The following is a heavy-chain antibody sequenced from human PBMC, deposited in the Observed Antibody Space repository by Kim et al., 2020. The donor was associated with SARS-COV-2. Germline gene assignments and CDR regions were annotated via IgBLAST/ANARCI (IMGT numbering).Heavy chain of an antibody. Sequence: GGSLRLSCAASGFTFSDHYMDWVRQAPGKGLEWVGRTRNKANSYTTEYAASVKGRFTISRDDSKNSLYLQMNSLKTEDTAVYYCAGGNSVYYYGMDVWGQGTTVTVSS. D-gene: IGHD2-21*02. CDR1: GFTFSDHY. J-gene: IGHJ6*02. CDR3: AGGNSVYYYGMDV. CDR2: TRNKANSYTT. V-gene: IGHV3-72*01.